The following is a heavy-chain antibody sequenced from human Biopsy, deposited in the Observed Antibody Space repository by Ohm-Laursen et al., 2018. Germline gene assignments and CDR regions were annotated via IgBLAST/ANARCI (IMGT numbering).Heavy chain of an antibody. CDR2: IFYDGSNT. CDR1: GFIFDDYA. Sequence: SLRLSCAASGFIFDDYAMQWVRQAPGKGLEWVAFIFYDGSNTYYADSVKGRFTISRDNSRDTLYLQMSSLRAEDTAVYYCAKDRYNYTPIGGFSMDVWGQGTTVTVSS. CDR3: AKDRYNYTPIGGFSMDV. J-gene: IGHJ6*02. D-gene: IGHD5-18*01. V-gene: IGHV3-30*18.